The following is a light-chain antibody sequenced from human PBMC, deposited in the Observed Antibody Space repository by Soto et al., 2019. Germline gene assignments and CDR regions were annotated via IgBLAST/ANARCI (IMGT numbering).Light chain of an antibody. Sequence: DVVMTQTPLSLSVAPGQPASISCKSSQSLLHITGETFLFWYLQKPGQSPQLLIYEVSTRVSGVPDRFSGSGSGTDFTREISRVETDDVGIYYCMQSTQLPPTFGQGTRLESK. CDR1: QSLLHITGETF. V-gene: IGKV2D-29*02. CDR3: MQSTQLPPT. J-gene: IGKJ5*01. CDR2: EVS.